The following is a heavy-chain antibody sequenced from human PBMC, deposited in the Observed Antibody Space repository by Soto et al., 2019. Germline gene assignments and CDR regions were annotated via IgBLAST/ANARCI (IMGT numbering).Heavy chain of an antibody. D-gene: IGHD4-4*01. J-gene: IGHJ6*02. Sequence: GASVKVSCEASGYTFTSYYMHWVRQAPGQGLEWMGIINPSGGSTSYAQKFQGRVTMTRDTSTSTVYMELSSLRSEDTAVYYCARDLQEYYYYYGMDVWGQGTTVTVSS. CDR1: GYTFTSYY. CDR2: INPSGGST. V-gene: IGHV1-46*01. CDR3: ARDLQEYYYYYGMDV.